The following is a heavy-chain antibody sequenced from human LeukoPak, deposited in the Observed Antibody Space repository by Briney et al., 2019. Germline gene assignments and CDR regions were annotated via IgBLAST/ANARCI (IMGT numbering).Heavy chain of an antibody. CDR1: GFTVSSNY. Sequence: GGSLRLSCAASGFTVSSNYMSWVRQAPGKGLEYVSAISSNGGSTYYANSVKGRFTISRDNSKNTLYLQMGSLRAEDMAVYYCARALSPYYYDSSGFPYYWGQGTLVTVSP. CDR2: ISSNGGST. D-gene: IGHD3-22*01. J-gene: IGHJ4*02. CDR3: ARALSPYYYDSSGFPYY. V-gene: IGHV3-64*01.